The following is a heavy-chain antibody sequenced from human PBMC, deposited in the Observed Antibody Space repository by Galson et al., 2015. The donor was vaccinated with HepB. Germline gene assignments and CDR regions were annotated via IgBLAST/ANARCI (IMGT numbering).Heavy chain of an antibody. Sequence: SLRLSCAASGFTFSNARMSWVRQAPGKGLEWVGRIKSKTDGGTTDYAAPVKGIFTISRDDSKNTLYLQMNSLKTEDTAVYYCTTVYSSSWYWSGDPDYWGQGTLVTVSS. J-gene: IGHJ4*02. CDR3: TTVYSSSWYWSGDPDY. CDR1: GFTFSNAR. V-gene: IGHV3-15*01. D-gene: IGHD6-13*01. CDR2: IKSKTDGGTT.